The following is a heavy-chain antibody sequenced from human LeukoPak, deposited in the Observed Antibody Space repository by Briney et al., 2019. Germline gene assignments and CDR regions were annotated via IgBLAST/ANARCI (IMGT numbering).Heavy chain of an antibody. CDR3: ARESGYSSGCYAY. D-gene: IGHD6-19*01. CDR1: GYSFSTYW. V-gene: IGHV5-51*01. CDR2: IYPRDSDT. Sequence: GESLKISCKGSGYSFSTYWIGWVRQMPGKGLEWMGNIYPRDSDTRYSPSFRGQVTISADKSISTAYLQWSSLKASDTAMYYCARESGYSSGCYAYWGQGTLVTVSS. J-gene: IGHJ4*02.